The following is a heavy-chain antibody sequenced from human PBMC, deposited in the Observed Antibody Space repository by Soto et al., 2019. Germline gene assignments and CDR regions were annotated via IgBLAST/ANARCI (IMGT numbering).Heavy chain of an antibody. J-gene: IGHJ3*02. V-gene: IGHV1-69*13. D-gene: IGHD4-17*01. CDR3: ARDQGATVPGAFDI. CDR1: GGTFSSYA. Sequence: SVKVSCKASGGTFSSYAISWVRQAPGQGLEWMGGIIPIFGTANYAQKFQGRVTITADESTSTAYMELSSLRSEDTAVYYCARDQGATVPGAFDIWGPGKMVSVSS. CDR2: IIPIFGTA.